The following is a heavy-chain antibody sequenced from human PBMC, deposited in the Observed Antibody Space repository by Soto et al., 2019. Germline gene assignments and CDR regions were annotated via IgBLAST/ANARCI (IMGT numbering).Heavy chain of an antibody. CDR1: GYTFTSYG. CDR3: ARDVYYYDSSGYHHFDY. J-gene: IGHJ4*02. V-gene: IGHV1-18*01. Sequence: ASVKVSCKASGYTFTSYGISWVRQAPGQGLEWMGWISAYNGNTNYAQKLQGRVTMTTDTSTSTAYMELRSLRSDDTAVYYCARDVYYYDSSGYHHFDYWGQGTLVTVSS. D-gene: IGHD3-22*01. CDR2: ISAYNGNT.